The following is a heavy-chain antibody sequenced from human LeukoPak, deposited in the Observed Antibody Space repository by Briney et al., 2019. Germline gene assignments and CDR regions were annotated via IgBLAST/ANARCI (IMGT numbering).Heavy chain of an antibody. V-gene: IGHV4-38-2*02. CDR3: ARREPTPFKYYYDSSGYFDF. CDR1: GYSISSGYY. Sequence: PSETLSLTCTVSGYSISSGYYWGWIRQPPGKGLEWIGSIYHSGSTYYNPSLKSRVTISVDTSKNQFSLKLSSVTAADTAVYYCARREPTPFKYYYDSSGYFDFWGQGTLVTVSS. J-gene: IGHJ4*02. CDR2: IYHSGST. D-gene: IGHD3-22*01.